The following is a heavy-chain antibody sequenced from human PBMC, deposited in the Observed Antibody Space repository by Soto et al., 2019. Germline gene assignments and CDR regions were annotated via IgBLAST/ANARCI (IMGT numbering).Heavy chain of an antibody. V-gene: IGHV5-51*01. CDR3: AREVGDYTAMAQYYYYGMDV. CDR2: IYPGDSDT. Sequence: PGESHKISSKGSGDSSISYWIGWVRQMTGKGLEWMGIIYPGDSDTRYSPSFQGQVTISADKSISTAYLQWSSLKASDTAMYYCAREVGDYTAMAQYYYYGMDVWGQGTTVTVSS. CDR1: GDSSISYW. J-gene: IGHJ6*02. D-gene: IGHD5-18*01.